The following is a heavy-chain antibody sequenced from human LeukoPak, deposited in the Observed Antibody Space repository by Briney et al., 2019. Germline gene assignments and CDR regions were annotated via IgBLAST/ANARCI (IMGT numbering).Heavy chain of an antibody. Sequence: ASVKVSCKASGYTFTSYYMHWVRQAPGQGLEWMGIINPSGGSTSYAQKFLGRVTMTRDTSTSIVYMELSGLGSEDTAVYYCARGVIVVVPAAMASGWFDPWGQGTLVTVSS. CDR3: ARGVIVVVPAAMASGWFDP. J-gene: IGHJ5*02. V-gene: IGHV1-46*01. D-gene: IGHD2-2*01. CDR2: INPSGGST. CDR1: GYTFTSYY.